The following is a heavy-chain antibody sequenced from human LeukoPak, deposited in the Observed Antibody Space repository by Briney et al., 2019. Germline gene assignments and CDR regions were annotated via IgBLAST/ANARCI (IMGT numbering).Heavy chain of an antibody. V-gene: IGHV4-39*07. Sequence: SETLSLTCTVSGGSISSSSYYWGWIRQPPGKGLEWIGSIYYSGSTYYNPSLKSRVTISVDTSKNQFSLKLSSVTAADTAVYYCARDRGARYYFDYWGQGTLVTVSS. CDR1: GGSISSSSYY. CDR2: IYYSGST. J-gene: IGHJ4*02. CDR3: ARDRGARYYFDY. D-gene: IGHD1-26*01.